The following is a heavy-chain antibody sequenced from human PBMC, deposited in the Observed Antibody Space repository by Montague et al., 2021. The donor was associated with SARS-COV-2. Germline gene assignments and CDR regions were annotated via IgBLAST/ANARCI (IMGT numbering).Heavy chain of an antibody. CDR1: GGSFSDYH. V-gene: IGHV4-34*01. J-gene: IGHJ4*02. CDR3: ARGAPGY. D-gene: IGHD1-1*01. Sequence: SETLSLTCAVYGGSFSDYHWTWIRQSPGGGLEWIGQINYCCSTKYNPSLKSRVTISIDTSKNQFSLKLTSVTAAGTAVYYCARGAPGYWGQGTLVTVSS. CDR2: INYCCST.